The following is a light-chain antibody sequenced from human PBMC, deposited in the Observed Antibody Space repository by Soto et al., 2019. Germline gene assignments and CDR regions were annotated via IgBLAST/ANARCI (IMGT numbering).Light chain of an antibody. CDR3: QQSYDLPYT. CDR1: QGISNY. Sequence: DIQMTQSPSSLSASVGDRVTIPCQASQGISNYLNWYQQKPGKAPKLLIHDASNLETGVPSRFSGSGSGTDFTFTISSLQPEDVATYYCQQSYDLPYTFGQGTKLEIK. J-gene: IGKJ2*01. V-gene: IGKV1-33*01. CDR2: DAS.